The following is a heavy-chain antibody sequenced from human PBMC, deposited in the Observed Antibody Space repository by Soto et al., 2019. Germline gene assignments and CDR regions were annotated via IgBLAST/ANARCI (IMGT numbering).Heavy chain of an antibody. J-gene: IGHJ4*02. CDR2: ISWNSGYT. V-gene: IGHV3-9*01. Sequence: EVQLVESGGGWVQPGRSLRLSCATSGFTFGNYAIHWVRQAPGKGLEWVSGISWNSGYTVYADSVKGRFTISRDNAENSLYLQMNSLRTEDTAFYYCARDGDTAMVTSHFDYWGQGALVTVSS. D-gene: IGHD5-18*01. CDR3: ARDGDTAMVTSHFDY. CDR1: GFTFGNYA.